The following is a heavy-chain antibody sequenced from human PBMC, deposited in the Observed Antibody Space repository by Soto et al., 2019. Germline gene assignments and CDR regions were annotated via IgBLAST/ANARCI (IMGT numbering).Heavy chain of an antibody. CDR3: AREGGDIVVELGAFDI. Sequence: PGGSLRLSCAASGFTFSSYAMHWVRQAPGKGLEWVAVISYDGSNKYYADSVKGRFTISRDNSKNTLYLQMNSLRAEDTAVYYCAREGGDIVVELGAFDIWGQGTMVTVSS. CDR2: ISYDGSNK. J-gene: IGHJ3*02. CDR1: GFTFSSYA. V-gene: IGHV3-30-3*01. D-gene: IGHD2-15*01.